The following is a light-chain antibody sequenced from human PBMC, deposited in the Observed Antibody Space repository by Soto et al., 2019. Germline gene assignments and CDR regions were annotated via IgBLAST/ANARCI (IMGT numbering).Light chain of an antibody. V-gene: IGKV3-15*01. J-gene: IGKJ1*01. CDR2: GAS. CDR1: QSVSSN. Sequence: EIVMTQSPSTLSVSAGERATLSWRASQSVSSNLAWYQQKPGQAPRLLIYGASTRATGIPARFSGSGSGTEFTLTISSLQPDDAATYYCQQYSTYSWTFGQGTKVDIK. CDR3: QQYSTYSWT.